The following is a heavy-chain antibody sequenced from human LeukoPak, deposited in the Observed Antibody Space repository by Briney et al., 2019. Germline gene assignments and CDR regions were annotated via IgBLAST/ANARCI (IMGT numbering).Heavy chain of an antibody. CDR1: GYTFSSYV. J-gene: IGHJ4*02. CDR3: ARVLEETAAFDY. D-gene: IGHD5-18*01. V-gene: IGHV1-18*01. CDR2: ISVFNGKT. Sequence: GASVKVSCKASGYTFSSYVISWVRQAPGQGLEWMGWISVFNGKTNYAQKLQGRVTMTTDTSTSTAYMEMRSLRSDDTAFYYCARVLEETAAFDYWGQGTQVTVSS.